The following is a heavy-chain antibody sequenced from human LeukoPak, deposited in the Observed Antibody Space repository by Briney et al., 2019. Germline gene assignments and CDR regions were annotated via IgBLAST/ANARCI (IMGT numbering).Heavy chain of an antibody. CDR2: IYYSGST. J-gene: IGHJ4*02. D-gene: IGHD4-17*01. CDR3: ARETGQMTTVTYTYNYYFDY. Sequence: SETLSLTCAVSGGSISSGDYSWSWIRQPPGKGLEWIGYIYYSGSTNYSPSLKSRVTISLDTSKNQFSLKLSSVTAADTAVYYCARETGQMTTVTYTYNYYFDYWGQGTLVTVSS. V-gene: IGHV4-61*08. CDR1: GGSISSGDYS.